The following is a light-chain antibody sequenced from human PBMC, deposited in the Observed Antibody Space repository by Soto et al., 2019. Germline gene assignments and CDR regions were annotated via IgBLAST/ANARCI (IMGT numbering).Light chain of an antibody. CDR2: GAS. V-gene: IGKV3-15*01. Sequence: EIVMTQSPATLSVSPGERATLSCRASQSVSSNLAWYQQKPGQAPRLLIYGASSKATDFAARISGSGSGTESTLTISALQSEGFAVYYCQQYNNWARPFCGGTKVEIK. CDR3: QQYNNWARP. J-gene: IGKJ4*01. CDR1: QSVSSN.